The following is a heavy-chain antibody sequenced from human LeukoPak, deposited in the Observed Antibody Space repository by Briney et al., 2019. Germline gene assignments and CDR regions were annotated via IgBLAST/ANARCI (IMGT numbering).Heavy chain of an antibody. CDR1: GFTFNTYD. J-gene: IGHJ5*02. CDR3: VRGCMFCRWKTYFDP. D-gene: IGHD2-8*01. CDR2: IGTGGDS. V-gene: IGHV3-13*01. Sequence: QPGGSLRLSCAASGFTFNTYDMHWVRHAAGKGLEWVSAIGTGGDSFYPDSVKGRFTMSRENAKNSVYLQMNSLRAEDTAVYYCVRGCMFCRWKTYFDPWGQGTLVTVSS.